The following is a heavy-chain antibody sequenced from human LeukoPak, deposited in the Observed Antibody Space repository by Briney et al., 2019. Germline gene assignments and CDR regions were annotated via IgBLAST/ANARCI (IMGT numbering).Heavy chain of an antibody. CDR1: GFIFSSYE. D-gene: IGHD6-13*01. Sequence: QSGGSLRLSCAASGFIFSSYEMSWVRQAPGKGLEWVSYISSSGRTMYYADSVKGRFTISRDNAKNSLYLQMNSLRAEDTAVYYCAREGYSPYWGQGTLVTVSS. CDR2: ISSSGRTM. CDR3: AREGYSPY. J-gene: IGHJ4*02. V-gene: IGHV3-48*03.